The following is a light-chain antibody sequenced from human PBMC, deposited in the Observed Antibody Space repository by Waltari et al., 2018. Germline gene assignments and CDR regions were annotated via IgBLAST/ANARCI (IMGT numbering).Light chain of an antibody. CDR1: QSVGRS. CDR2: DAS. CDR3: QMYVRLPVT. Sequence: EIVLTHSPGTLSLSPGARAPLSCRASQSVGRSLAWYQQKPGQAPRLLIFDASNRATAIPERFSGSGSGTDFSLTISRLEPEDFAVYYCQMYVRLPVTFGQGTKVEIK. V-gene: IGKV3-20*01. J-gene: IGKJ1*01.